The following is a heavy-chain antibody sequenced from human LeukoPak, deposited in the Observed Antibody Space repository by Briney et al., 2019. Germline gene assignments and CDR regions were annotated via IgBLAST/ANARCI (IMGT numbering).Heavy chain of an antibody. D-gene: IGHD4-17*01. Sequence: PGGSLRLSCAASGFTFSSYSMNWVRQAPGKGLEWVSSISSSSSYIYYADSVKGRFTISRDNAKNSLYLQMNSMRAEDTAVYYCARAREGVYGDHPAYWGQGTLVTVSS. J-gene: IGHJ4*02. CDR3: ARAREGVYGDHPAY. V-gene: IGHV3-21*01. CDR2: ISSSSSYI. CDR1: GFTFSSYS.